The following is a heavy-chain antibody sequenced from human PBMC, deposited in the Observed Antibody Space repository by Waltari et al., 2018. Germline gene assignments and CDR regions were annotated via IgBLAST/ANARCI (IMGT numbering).Heavy chain of an antibody. V-gene: IGHV3-74*01. J-gene: IGHJ3*02. CDR1: GFSFSRYW. CDR3: WQQRSAAGPDI. CDR2: INSDGSST. Sequence: EVQLVESGGGLVQPGGSLRLSCAASGFSFSRYWMHWVRQAPGKGLVWVSRINSDGSSTSYADSVKGRFTISRDNAKNTLHLQMNSLRAEDTAVYYCWQQRSAAGPDIWGQGTMVTVSS. D-gene: IGHD6-13*01.